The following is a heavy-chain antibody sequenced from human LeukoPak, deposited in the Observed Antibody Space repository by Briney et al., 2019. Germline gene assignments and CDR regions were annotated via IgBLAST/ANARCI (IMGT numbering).Heavy chain of an antibody. D-gene: IGHD5-24*01. CDR3: ARVATATFDY. J-gene: IGHJ4*02. CDR1: GGSFSGYY. CDR2: INHSGST. V-gene: IGHV4-34*01. Sequence: SETLSLTCAVYGGSFSGYYWSWIRQPPGKGLEWIGEINHSGSTNYNPSLKSRVTISVDTSKNQFSLKLSSVTAADTAVYYCARVATATFDYWGLGTLVTVSS.